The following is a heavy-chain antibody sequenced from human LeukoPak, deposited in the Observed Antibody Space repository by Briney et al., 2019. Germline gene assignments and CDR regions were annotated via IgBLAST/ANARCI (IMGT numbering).Heavy chain of an antibody. CDR3: ARHRTGSYSVGIDP. CDR1: GGSIGSTTYY. CDR2: IYYSGST. V-gene: IGHV4-39*01. J-gene: IGHJ5*02. D-gene: IGHD1-26*01. Sequence: SESLSLTCTVSGGSIGSTTYYSAWISQPPGKGLAWIGSIYYSGSTYNNPSLRSRATFSVDTPKNPCYLKLSSVTAADTAVYYCARHRTGSYSVGIDPWGQGTLVTVSS.